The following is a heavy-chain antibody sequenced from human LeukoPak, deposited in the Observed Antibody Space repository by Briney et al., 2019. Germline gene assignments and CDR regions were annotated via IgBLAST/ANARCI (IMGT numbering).Heavy chain of an antibody. V-gene: IGHV3-30*14. Sequence: GGSLRLSCAASGFTFSSYAMHWVRQAPGKGLEWVAIISYDGSNKYYADSVKGRFTISRDNSKNTLYLQMNSLRAEDTAVYYCASLHYDILTGYYMEYWGQGTLVTVSS. J-gene: IGHJ4*02. CDR1: GFTFSSYA. D-gene: IGHD3-9*01. CDR2: ISYDGSNK. CDR3: ASLHYDILTGYYMEY.